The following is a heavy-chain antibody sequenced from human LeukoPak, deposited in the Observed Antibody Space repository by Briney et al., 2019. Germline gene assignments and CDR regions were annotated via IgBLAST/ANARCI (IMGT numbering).Heavy chain of an antibody. V-gene: IGHV4-39*07. D-gene: IGHD3-10*02. Sequence: SETLSLTCTVSGGSISSSSYYWGWIRQPPGKGLEWIGSIYYSGSTYYNPSLKSRVTISVDTSKNQFSLKLSSVTAADTAVYYCARSLGYVGGVTYPFDYWGQGTLVTVSS. CDR3: ARSLGYVGGVTYPFDY. CDR1: GGSISSSSYY. CDR2: IYYSGST. J-gene: IGHJ4*02.